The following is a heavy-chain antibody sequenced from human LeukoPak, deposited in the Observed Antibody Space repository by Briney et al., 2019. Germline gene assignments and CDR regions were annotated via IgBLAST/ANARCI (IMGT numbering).Heavy chain of an antibody. D-gene: IGHD5-12*01. CDR3: ARHKVDLGDAFDI. Sequence: SETLSLTCTVSGGSISSYYWSWIRQPPGKGLEWIGYIYTSGSTNYNPSLKSRVTISVDTSKNQFSLKLSSVTAADTAVYYCARHKVDLGDAFDIWGQGTMVTVSS. CDR1: GGSISSYY. CDR2: IYTSGST. J-gene: IGHJ3*02. V-gene: IGHV4-4*09.